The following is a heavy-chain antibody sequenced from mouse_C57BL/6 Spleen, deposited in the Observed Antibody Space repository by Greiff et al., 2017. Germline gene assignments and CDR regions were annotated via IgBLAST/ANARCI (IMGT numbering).Heavy chain of an antibody. J-gene: IGHJ2*01. CDR3: ASRGTTVVADY. CDR2: IYPEDGET. Sequence: EKGLEWIGRIYPEDGETKYAPKFQGKSTITADTSSKTAYLQRSSLTSEDTAVYYGASRGTTVVADYWGQGTTLTVSS. D-gene: IGHD1-1*01. V-gene: IGHV14-2*01.